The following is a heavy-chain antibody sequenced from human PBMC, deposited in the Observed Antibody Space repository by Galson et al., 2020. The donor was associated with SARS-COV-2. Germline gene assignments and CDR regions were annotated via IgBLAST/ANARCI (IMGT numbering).Heavy chain of an antibody. CDR3: ARDVDFWSGYYYYYYGMDV. D-gene: IGHD3-3*01. V-gene: IGHV3-21*01. Sequence: KIGESLKISCAASGFTFSSYSMNWVRQAPGKGLEWVSSISSSSSYIYYADSVKGRFTLSRDNAKNSLYLQMNSLRAEDTAVYYCARDVDFWSGYYYYYYGMDVWGQGTTVTVSS. J-gene: IGHJ6*02. CDR2: ISSSSSYI. CDR1: GFTFSSYS.